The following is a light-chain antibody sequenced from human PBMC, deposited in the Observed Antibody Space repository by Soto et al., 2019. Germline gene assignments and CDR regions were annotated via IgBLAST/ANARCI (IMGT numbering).Light chain of an antibody. CDR2: GTS. CDR3: QQYSDFPYT. Sequence: EIVLTQSPGTLSLSPRERATLSCRASQSVSSRNLAWYQQKPGEAPRLRIYGTSSRATGIPDRFSGSGSVTHVTHTINRLEPEDVAVYYCQQYSDFPYTFRQGTKLEV. J-gene: IGKJ2*01. V-gene: IGKV3-20*01. CDR1: QSVSSRN.